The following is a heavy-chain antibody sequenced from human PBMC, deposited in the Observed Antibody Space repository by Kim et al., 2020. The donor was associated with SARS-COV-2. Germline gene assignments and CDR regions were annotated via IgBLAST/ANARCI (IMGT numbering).Heavy chain of an antibody. CDR3: AKDINGGYCRFFDN. CDR2: ITGDGGRT. Sequence: GGSLRLSCAASRFTFSNYAMSWVRQAPGKGLEWVSCITGDGGRTYYADSVKGRFTVSRDNSKNTLYLQLNSLTAVDTGVYFCAKDINGGYCRFFDNWGQGTRLPVP. J-gene: IGHJ4*02. D-gene: IGHD2-8*01. CDR1: RFTFSNYA. V-gene: IGHV3-23*01.